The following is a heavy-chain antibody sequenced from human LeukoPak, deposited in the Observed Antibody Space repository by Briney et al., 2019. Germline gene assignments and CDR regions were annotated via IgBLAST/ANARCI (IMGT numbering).Heavy chain of an antibody. V-gene: IGHV1-24*01. CDR3: ATIPRGAITFGGVIVISNDAFDI. CDR2: FDPEDGET. J-gene: IGHJ3*02. D-gene: IGHD3-16*02. Sequence: GASVKVSCKVSGNTLTELSMHWVRQAPGKGLEWMGGFDPEDGETIHAQKFQGRVTMTEDTSTDTGYMELSSLRSEDTAVYYCATIPRGAITFGGVIVISNDAFDIWGQGTMVTVSS. CDR1: GNTLTELS.